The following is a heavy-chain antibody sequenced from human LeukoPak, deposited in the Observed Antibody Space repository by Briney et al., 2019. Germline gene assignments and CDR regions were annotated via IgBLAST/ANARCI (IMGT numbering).Heavy chain of an antibody. D-gene: IGHD6-19*01. J-gene: IGHJ4*02. CDR1: GFTFSSYA. Sequence: PGGSLRLSCAASGFTFSSYAMSWVRQAPGKGLEWVSAISGSGGSTYYADAVKGRFTISRDNSKNTLYLQMNSLRAEDTAVYYCAKVLAVAGFPPGYWGQGTLVTVSS. CDR2: ISGSGGST. CDR3: AKVLAVAGFPPGY. V-gene: IGHV3-23*01.